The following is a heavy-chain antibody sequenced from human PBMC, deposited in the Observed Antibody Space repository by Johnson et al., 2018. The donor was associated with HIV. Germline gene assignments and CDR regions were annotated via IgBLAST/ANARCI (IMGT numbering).Heavy chain of an antibody. Sequence: QVQLVESGGGLIQSGGSLRISCAASGFTFRSYAVHWIREAPGTGLEWVEALSYHGSNQYYADCVTGRLTISSDNSKNTLYLQMYSLRAEDTAMYYCARERYGSQAIDAFDIWGHVTMVTVSS. CDR1: GFTFRSYA. CDR3: ARERYGSQAIDAFDI. CDR2: LSYHGSNQ. D-gene: IGHD2-15*01. J-gene: IGHJ3*02. V-gene: IGHV3-30*04.